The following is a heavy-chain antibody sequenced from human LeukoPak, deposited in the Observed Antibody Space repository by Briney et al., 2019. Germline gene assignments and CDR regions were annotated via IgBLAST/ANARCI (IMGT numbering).Heavy chain of an antibody. CDR3: TTDALYAGGAFDI. D-gene: IGHD5/OR15-5a*01. CDR2: IKSKTDGGTT. CDR1: GFTFSNAW. Sequence: GGSLRLSCAVSGFTFSNAWMSWVRQAPGKGLEWVGRIKSKTDGGTTDYAAPVKGRFTISRDDSKNTLYLQMNSLKTEDTAVYYCTTDALYAGGAFDIWGQGTMVTVSS. V-gene: IGHV3-15*01. J-gene: IGHJ3*02.